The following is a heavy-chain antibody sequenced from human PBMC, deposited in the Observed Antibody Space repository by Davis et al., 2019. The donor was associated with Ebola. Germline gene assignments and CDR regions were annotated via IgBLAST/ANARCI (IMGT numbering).Heavy chain of an antibody. V-gene: IGHV3-30-3*01. Sequence: GESLKISCAASGFTFSSYAMHWVRQAPGKGLEWVAVISYDGSNKYYADSVKGRFTISRDNSKNTLYLQMNSLRAEDTAVYYCARDRGIAAATFDYWGQGTLVTVSS. CDR2: ISYDGSNK. CDR3: ARDRGIAAATFDY. J-gene: IGHJ4*02. CDR1: GFTFSSYA. D-gene: IGHD6-13*01.